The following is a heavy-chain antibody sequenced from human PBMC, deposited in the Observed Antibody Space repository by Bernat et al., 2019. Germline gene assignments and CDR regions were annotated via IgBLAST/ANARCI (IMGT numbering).Heavy chain of an antibody. J-gene: IGHJ3*02. CDR2: MKQDGSEK. Sequence: VQLVESGGGVVQPGRSLRLSCAASGFTFSSYGMHWVRQAPGKGLEWVANMKQDGSEKYYVDSVKGRFIISRDNAKNSLYLQMNSLRADDTAVYYCARDHYYRDSSGSSIVGGFDMWGQGTMVTVSS. D-gene: IGHD3-22*01. CDR1: GFTFSSYG. V-gene: IGHV3-7*01. CDR3: ARDHYYRDSSGSSIVGGFDM.